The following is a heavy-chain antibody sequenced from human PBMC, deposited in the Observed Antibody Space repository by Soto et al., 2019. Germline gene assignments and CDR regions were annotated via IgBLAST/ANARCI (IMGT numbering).Heavy chain of an antibody. CDR1: GDSMNSEY. V-gene: IGHV4-59*12. Sequence: SETLSLTCSVSGDSMNSEYWTWIRQTPGKGLEWVGYMFHPGSTNYIPSLKSRVIISVDRSKNQFSLDLFSVTAADTAIYYCARCMGYDDSGRFDPTFDRWGQGTRVT. D-gene: IGHD3-22*01. J-gene: IGHJ4*02. CDR2: MFHPGST. CDR3: ARCMGYDDSGRFDPTFDR.